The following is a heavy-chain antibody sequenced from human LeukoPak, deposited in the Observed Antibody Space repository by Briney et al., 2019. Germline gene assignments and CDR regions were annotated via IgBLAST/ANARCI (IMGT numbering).Heavy chain of an antibody. V-gene: IGHV3-11*06. CDR1: GFTFSDYY. CDR2: ISSSSSYI. CDR3: ARDSRITMVRGDPFDY. D-gene: IGHD3-10*01. J-gene: IGHJ4*02. Sequence: TGGSLRLSCAASGFTFSDYYMSWIRQAPGKGLEWVSYISSSSSYIYYADSVKGRFTISRDNAKNSLYLQMNSLRAEDTAVYYCARDSRITMVRGDPFDYWGQGTLVTVSS.